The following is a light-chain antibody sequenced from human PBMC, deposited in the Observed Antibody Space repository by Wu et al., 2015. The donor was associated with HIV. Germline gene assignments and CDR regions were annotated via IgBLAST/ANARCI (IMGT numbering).Light chain of an antibody. J-gene: IGKJ3*01. CDR2: WHP. CDR3: QQYDSSPLFT. V-gene: IGKV3-20*01. Sequence: LLHLWWHPAGPRAIPDRFSGSGSGTDFTLTISRLEPEDFAVYYCQQYDSSPLFTFGPGTRVDI.